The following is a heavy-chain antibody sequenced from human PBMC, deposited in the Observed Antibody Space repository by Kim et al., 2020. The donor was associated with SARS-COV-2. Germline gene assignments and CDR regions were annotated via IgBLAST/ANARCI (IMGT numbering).Heavy chain of an antibody. CDR3: ARHDYSNYWYFDL. J-gene: IGHJ2*01. D-gene: IGHD4-4*01. V-gene: IGHV5-51*01. Sequence: YNPSVQGQVTISADKDSSTAYLQWSSLKASDTAMYYCARHDYSNYWYFDLWGRGTLVTVSS.